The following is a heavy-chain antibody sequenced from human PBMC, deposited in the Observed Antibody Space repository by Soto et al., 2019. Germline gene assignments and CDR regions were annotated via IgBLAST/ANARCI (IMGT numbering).Heavy chain of an antibody. CDR1: GGSISSYY. V-gene: IGHV4-59*01. J-gene: IGHJ5*02. CDR2: IYYSGST. Sequence: SETLSLTCTVSGGSISSYYWNWIRQPPGKGLEWIGYIYYSGSTNYNPSLKSRVTISVDTSKNQFSLKLSSVTAADTAVYYCGRDPGSGSFYGWFDPWGQGTLVTVSS. CDR3: GRDPGSGSFYGWFDP. D-gene: IGHD3-10*01.